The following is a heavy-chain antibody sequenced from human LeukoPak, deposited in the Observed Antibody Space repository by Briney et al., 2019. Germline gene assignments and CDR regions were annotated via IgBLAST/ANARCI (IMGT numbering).Heavy chain of an antibody. CDR3: ARDLGVVRGVFTLDY. CDR1: GFTFSNYW. J-gene: IGHJ4*02. Sequence: GGSLRLSCEGSGFTFSNYWMSWVRQAPGEGLEWVANIQQHGSETYYGDSVKGRFTISRDNAKNSLYLQMNSLRAEDTAVYYCARDLGVVRGVFTLDYWGQGTLVTVSS. D-gene: IGHD3-10*01. CDR2: IQQHGSET. V-gene: IGHV3-7*01.